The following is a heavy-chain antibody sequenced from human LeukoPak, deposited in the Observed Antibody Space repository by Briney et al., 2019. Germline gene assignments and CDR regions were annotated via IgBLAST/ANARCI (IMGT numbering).Heavy chain of an antibody. Sequence: PSETLSLTCTVSSGAFLATSWTWIRQHPGKGLEWVGYIHHSGHTYDNPSLQSRVIISMDKSKNQFSLKLNSVTAADTAVYYCARYCSSTSCPFDYWGQGALVTVSS. V-gene: IGHV4-31*03. J-gene: IGHJ4*02. CDR3: ARYCSSTSCPFDY. CDR1: SGAFLATS. CDR2: IHHSGHT. D-gene: IGHD2-2*01.